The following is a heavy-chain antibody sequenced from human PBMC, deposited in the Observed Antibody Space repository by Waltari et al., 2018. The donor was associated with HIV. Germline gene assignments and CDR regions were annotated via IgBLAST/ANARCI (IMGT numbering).Heavy chain of an antibody. CDR2: INQRGTT. D-gene: IGHD2-21*02. CDR3: ATLISRTATDVFDV. CDR1: GTSFIGYY. V-gene: IGHV4-34*01. Sequence: QVHLQQWGAGLLKPSETLSLTCAVYGTSFIGYYWTWIRQSPGGGLEWIGEINQRGTTPYNPSLESRLTMSVDTFKNQFSLKLKSVSAADTAVYYCATLISRTATDVFDVWGQGTLVTVSS. J-gene: IGHJ3*01.